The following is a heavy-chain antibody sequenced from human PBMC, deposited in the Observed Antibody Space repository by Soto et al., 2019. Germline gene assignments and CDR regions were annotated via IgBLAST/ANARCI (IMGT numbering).Heavy chain of an antibody. D-gene: IGHD3-10*01. J-gene: IGHJ6*02. CDR2: INHSGST. V-gene: IGHV4-34*01. CDR3: ASGITMVRGYYYGMDV. CDR1: GGPFSGYY. Sequence: SETLSLTCAVYGGPFSGYYWSWIRQPPGKGLEWIGEINHSGSTNYNPSLKSRVTISVDTSKNQFSLKLSSVTAADTAVYYCASGITMVRGYYYGMDVWGQGTTVTVSS.